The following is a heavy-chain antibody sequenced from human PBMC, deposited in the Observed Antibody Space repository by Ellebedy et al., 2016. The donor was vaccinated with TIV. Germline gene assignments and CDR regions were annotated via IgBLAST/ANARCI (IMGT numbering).Heavy chain of an antibody. V-gene: IGHV3-53*01. CDR1: GFTVSSNY. Sequence: GGSLRLSCAASGFTVSSNYMSWVRQAPGKGLEWVSVIYSGGSTYYADSVKGRFTISRDNSKNPLYLQMNSLRAEDTAVYYCARATLTYSSGWSYFDYWGQGTLVTVSS. CDR2: IYSGGST. CDR3: ARATLTYSSGWSYFDY. D-gene: IGHD6-19*01. J-gene: IGHJ4*02.